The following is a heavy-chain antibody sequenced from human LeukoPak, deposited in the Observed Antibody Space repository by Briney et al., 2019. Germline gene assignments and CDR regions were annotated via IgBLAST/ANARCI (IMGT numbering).Heavy chain of an antibody. J-gene: IGHJ4*02. CDR2: IYSSGSA. V-gene: IGHV4-4*08. CDR3: AREKYSPGAVDY. Sequence: SETLSLTCTVSGASINNNFWTWIRQPPGKGLEWIGYIYSSGSANYNPSLKSRVTISVDTSKNQFSLKVSSVTAADTAVYYCAREKYSPGAVDYWGQGSLVTVSS. D-gene: IGHD6-6*01. CDR1: GASINNNF.